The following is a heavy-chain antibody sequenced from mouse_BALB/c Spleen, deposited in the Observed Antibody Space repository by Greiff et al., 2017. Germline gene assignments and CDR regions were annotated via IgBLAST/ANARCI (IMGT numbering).Heavy chain of an antibody. J-gene: IGHJ1*01. CDR1: GYAFTNYL. Sequence: VQLQQSGAELVRPGTSVKVSCKASGYAFTNYLIEWVKQRPGQGLEWIGVINPGSGGTNYNEKFKGKATLTADKSSSTAYMQLSSLTSDDSAVYFCARGVAARYWYFDVWGARTTVTVSS. V-gene: IGHV1-54*01. CDR2: INPGSGGT. CDR3: ARGVAARYWYFDV. D-gene: IGHD1-2*01.